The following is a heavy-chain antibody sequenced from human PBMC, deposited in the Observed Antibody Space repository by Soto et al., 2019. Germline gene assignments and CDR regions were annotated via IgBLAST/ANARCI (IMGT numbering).Heavy chain of an antibody. Sequence: QVQLQESGPGLVKPSQTLSLTCTVSGGSISSGGYYWSWIRQHPGKGLEWIGYIYYSGSTYYNPSLKSRVNISVDTSKNQFSLKLSSVTAADTAVYYCARESHRTGTYYYYGMDVWGQGTTVTVSS. CDR3: ARESHRTGTYYYYGMDV. V-gene: IGHV4-31*03. CDR1: GGSISSGGYY. J-gene: IGHJ6*02. CDR2: IYYSGST. D-gene: IGHD1-1*01.